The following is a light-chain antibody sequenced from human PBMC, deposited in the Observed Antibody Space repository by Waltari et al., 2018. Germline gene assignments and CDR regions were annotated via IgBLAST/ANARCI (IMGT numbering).Light chain of an antibody. CDR3: SSYTTSSAPGV. Sequence: QSALTQPASVSGSPGQSITISCSGTDSDVGAYDFVSWYQQHPGKAPHLIIYEVSNRPSGFSNRFSASKAGHTASLTFSVLQAEDEADYYCSSYTTSSAPGVFGTGTRVTVL. J-gene: IGLJ1*01. CDR1: DSDVGAYDF. V-gene: IGLV2-14*01. CDR2: EVS.